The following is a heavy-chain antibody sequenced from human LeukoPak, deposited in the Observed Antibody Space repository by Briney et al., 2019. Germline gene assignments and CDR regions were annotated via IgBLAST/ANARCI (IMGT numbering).Heavy chain of an antibody. J-gene: IGHJ6*03. V-gene: IGHV1-69*10. Sequence: SVKVSCKASGGTFNSYGIIWVRQAPGQGLEWMGGIIPILGTSNYAQKFQGRVTITADKSTSTAYMELSSLRSEDTAMYYCAINQAGYCGGGSCYRHEFYYMDVWGKGTSVTVSS. CDR2: IIPILGTS. CDR1: GGTFNSYG. CDR3: AINQAGYCGGGSCYRHEFYYMDV. D-gene: IGHD2-15*01.